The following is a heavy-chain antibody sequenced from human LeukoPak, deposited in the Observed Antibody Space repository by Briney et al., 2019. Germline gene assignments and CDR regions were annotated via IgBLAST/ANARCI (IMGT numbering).Heavy chain of an antibody. Sequence: PSETLSLTCTVSGGSISSSSYYWGWIRQPPGKGLEWIGEINHSGSTNYNPSLKSRVTISVDTSKNQFSLKLSSVTAADTAVYYCARRLRFRTDPFDYWGQGTLVTVSS. CDR3: ARRLRFRTDPFDY. CDR2: INHSGST. J-gene: IGHJ4*02. D-gene: IGHD3-3*01. CDR1: GGSISSSSYY. V-gene: IGHV4-39*07.